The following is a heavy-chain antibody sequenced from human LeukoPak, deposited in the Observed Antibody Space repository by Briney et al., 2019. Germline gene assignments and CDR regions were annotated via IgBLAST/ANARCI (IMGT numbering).Heavy chain of an antibody. Sequence: GGSLRLSCAASGFTFSSYSMNWVRQAPGKGLEWVSYISSSSSTIYYADSVKGRFTISRDNAKNSLYLQMNSLRDEDTAVYYCVKDRSLYDYETVSDYWGQGTLVTVSS. D-gene: IGHD5/OR15-5a*01. CDR1: GFTFSSYS. V-gene: IGHV3-48*02. CDR2: ISSSSSTI. J-gene: IGHJ4*02. CDR3: VKDRSLYDYETVSDY.